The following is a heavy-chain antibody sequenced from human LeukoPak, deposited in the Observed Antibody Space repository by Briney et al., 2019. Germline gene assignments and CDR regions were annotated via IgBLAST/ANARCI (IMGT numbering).Heavy chain of an antibody. D-gene: IGHD1-26*01. CDR3: AREGGVGPTAPPDYYSYQMDV. CDR1: GYTFISYG. V-gene: IGHV1-18*01. J-gene: IGHJ6*03. Sequence: ASVKVSCKASGYTFISYGITWVRQAPGQGLEWMGWISPYTTKTNYAQSLQSRVTMTTDTSTSTAYTELRSLRSDDTAVYYCAREGGVGPTAPPDYYSYQMDVWGKGTTVTVSS. CDR2: ISPYTTKT.